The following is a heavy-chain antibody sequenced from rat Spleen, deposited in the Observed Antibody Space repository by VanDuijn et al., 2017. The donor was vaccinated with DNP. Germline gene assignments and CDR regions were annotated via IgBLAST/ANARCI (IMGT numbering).Heavy chain of an antibody. Sequence: EVKLVESGGGLVQPGRSLKLSCAASGFNFNDYWMGWVRQAPTKGLEWVTYISYDGGSAYYGDSVKGRFTISRDNAKSTLYLQMNSLRSEDMATYYCARHGPGYNYFDFWGQGVMVTVSS. CDR1: GFNFNDYW. CDR2: ISYDGGSA. V-gene: IGHV5-22*01. CDR3: ARHGPGYNYFDF. J-gene: IGHJ2*01. D-gene: IGHD1-4*01.